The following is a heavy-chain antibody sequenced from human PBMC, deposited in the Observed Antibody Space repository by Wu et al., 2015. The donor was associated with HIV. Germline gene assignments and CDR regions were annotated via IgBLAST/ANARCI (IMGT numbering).Heavy chain of an antibody. CDR2: LIPMFGSP. Sequence: QVQLVQSGAEVREPGSSVKVSCKASGYTFNIYAFSWVRQAPGQRPEWMGRLIPMFGSPNYAPRFQGRVMITAEESTSTVYMDLRSLTSEDTAVYYCARGAPQHGDSGWDHAFDIWGQRDNGHRLF. J-gene: IGHJ3*02. V-gene: IGHV1-69*13. CDR3: ARGAPQHGDSGWDHAFDI. D-gene: IGHD6-19*01. CDR1: GYTFNIYA.